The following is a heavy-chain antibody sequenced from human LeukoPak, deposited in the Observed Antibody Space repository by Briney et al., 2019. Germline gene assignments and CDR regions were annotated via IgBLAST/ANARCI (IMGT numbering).Heavy chain of an antibody. J-gene: IGHJ4*03. CDR3: ARNPHRGMATITGYFDY. Sequence: GGSLRLSCAASGFTVSSNYMSWARQAPGKGLEWVSVIYSGGSTYYADSVKGRFTISRDNSKNTLYLQMNRLRAQDTAVYYCARNPHRGMATITGYFDYWGQGTLVTVSS. CDR2: IYSGGST. D-gene: IGHD5-24*01. CDR1: GFTVSSNY. V-gene: IGHV3-66*01.